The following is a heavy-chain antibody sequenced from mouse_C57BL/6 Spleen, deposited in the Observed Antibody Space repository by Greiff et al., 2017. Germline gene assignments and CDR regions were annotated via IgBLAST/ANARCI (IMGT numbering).Heavy chain of an antibody. V-gene: IGHV5-9-1*02. CDR3: TRDGYYEGYFDY. CDR1: GFTFSSYA. D-gene: IGHD2-3*01. Sequence: EVHLVESGEGLVKPGGSLKLSCAASGFTFSSYAMSWVRQTPEKRLEWVAYISSGGDYIYYADTVKGRFTISRDNARNTLYLQMSSLKSEDTAMYYCTRDGYYEGYFDYWGQGTTLTVSS. CDR2: ISSGGDYI. J-gene: IGHJ2*01.